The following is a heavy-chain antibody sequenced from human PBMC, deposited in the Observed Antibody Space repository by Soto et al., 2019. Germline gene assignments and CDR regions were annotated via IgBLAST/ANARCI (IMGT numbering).Heavy chain of an antibody. D-gene: IGHD6-13*01. V-gene: IGHV1-18*01. Sequence: ASVKVSCKASGYTFTSYGISWVRQAPGQGLEWMGWISAYNGNTNYAQKLQGRVTMTTDTSTSTAYMELRSLRSDDTAVYYCAEVAAGTGAFDIWGQGTMVNVSS. CDR1: GYTFTSYG. J-gene: IGHJ3*02. CDR3: AEVAAGTGAFDI. CDR2: ISAYNGNT.